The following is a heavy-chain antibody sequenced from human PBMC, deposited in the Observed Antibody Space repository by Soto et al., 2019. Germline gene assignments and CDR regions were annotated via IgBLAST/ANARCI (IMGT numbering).Heavy chain of an antibody. D-gene: IGHD3-22*01. V-gene: IGHV3-30*03. Sequence: QVQLVESGGGVVQPGRSLRLSCTASGFTFSNCGMHWVRQAPGKGLEWVAVISDGGSNKDYADSVRGRFTISRDNSKNTLYLQMNSLTAQDTAMYYCARGSIVVISRDWLDPWGQGTLVTVSS. CDR2: ISDGGSNK. J-gene: IGHJ5*02. CDR1: GFTFSNCG. CDR3: ARGSIVVISRDWLDP.